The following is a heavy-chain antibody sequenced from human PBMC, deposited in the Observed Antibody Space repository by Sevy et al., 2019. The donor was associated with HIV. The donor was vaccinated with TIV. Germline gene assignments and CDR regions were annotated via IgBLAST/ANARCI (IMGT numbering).Heavy chain of an antibody. CDR3: ARGDYYDSSYYYYGMDV. J-gene: IGHJ6*02. V-gene: IGHV6-1*01. CDR2: TYYRSKWYN. Sequence: QSQTLSLTCAISGDSVSSNSAAWNWIRQSPSRGLEWLRRTYYRSKWYNDYAVSVKSRITINPDTSKNQFSLQLNSVTPEDTAVYYCARGDYYDSSYYYYGMDVWGQGTTVTVSS. D-gene: IGHD3-22*01. CDR1: GDSVSSNSAA.